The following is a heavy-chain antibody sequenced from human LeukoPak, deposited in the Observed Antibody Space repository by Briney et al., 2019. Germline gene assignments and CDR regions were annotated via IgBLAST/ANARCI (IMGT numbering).Heavy chain of an antibody. J-gene: IGHJ4*02. V-gene: IGHV3-21*01. CDR2: ISSSSSYI. CDR1: GFTFSNYA. Sequence: GGSLRLSCVASGFTFSNYAMSWVRLAPGRGLEWVSSISSSSSYIYYADSVKGRFTISRDNAKNSLYLQMNSLRAEDTAVYYCAREYSKPLGIDYWGQGTLVTVSS. CDR3: AREYSKPLGIDY. D-gene: IGHD4-11*01.